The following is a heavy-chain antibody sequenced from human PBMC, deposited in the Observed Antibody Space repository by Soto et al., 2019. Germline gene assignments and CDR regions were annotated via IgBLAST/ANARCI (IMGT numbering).Heavy chain of an antibody. D-gene: IGHD3-10*01. CDR3: AFGEESRYYYYGMDV. Sequence: EVQLVESGGGLVQRGGSLRLSCAASGLTFSSYSMNWVRQAPGKGLEWVSYISSSSSTIYYADSVKGRFTISRDNAKNSLYLQMNSLRGEDTAVDYCAFGEESRYYYYGMDVWGQGTTVTVSS. J-gene: IGHJ6*02. CDR1: GLTFSSYS. V-gene: IGHV3-48*01. CDR2: ISSSSSTI.